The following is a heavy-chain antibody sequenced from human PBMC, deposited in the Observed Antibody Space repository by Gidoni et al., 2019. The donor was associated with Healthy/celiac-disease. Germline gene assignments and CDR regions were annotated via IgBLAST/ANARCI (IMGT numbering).Heavy chain of an antibody. D-gene: IGHD3-10*01. Sequence: APVKGRFTISRDDSKNTLYLQMNSLKTEDTAVYYCTTDPASLLWFGESPYGMDVWGQGTTVTVSS. V-gene: IGHV3-15*01. CDR3: TTDPASLLWFGESPYGMDV. J-gene: IGHJ6*02.